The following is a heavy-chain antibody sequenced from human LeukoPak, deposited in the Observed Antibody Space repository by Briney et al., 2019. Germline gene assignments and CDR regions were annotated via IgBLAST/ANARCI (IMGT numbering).Heavy chain of an antibody. CDR1: GGSISSSSYY. Sequence: SETLSLTCTVSGGSISSSSYYWGWIRQPPGKGLEWIGSIYYSGSTYYNPSLKSRVTISVDTSKNQFSLKLSSVTAADTAVYYCARGSLWFDPWGQGTLVTVSS. CDR2: IYYSGST. V-gene: IGHV4-39*01. CDR3: ARGSLWFDP. J-gene: IGHJ5*02.